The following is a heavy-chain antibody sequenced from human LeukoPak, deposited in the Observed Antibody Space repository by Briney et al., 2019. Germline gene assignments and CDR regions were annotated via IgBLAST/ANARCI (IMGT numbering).Heavy chain of an antibody. CDR2: ISDDRSST. CDR3: AKSGLNRFDY. V-gene: IGHV3-74*01. CDR1: TFTFSDYW. J-gene: IGHJ4*02. Sequence: GGSLRLSCAASTFTFSDYWMHWVRQAPGKGLVWVSRISDDRSSTTYADSVRGRFTISRDNSKNTVYLQMNSLRAEDTAVYYCAKSGLNRFDYWGQGTLVTVSS. D-gene: IGHD2-15*01.